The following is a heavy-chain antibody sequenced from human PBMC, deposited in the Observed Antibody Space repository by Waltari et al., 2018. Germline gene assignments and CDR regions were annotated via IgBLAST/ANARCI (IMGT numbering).Heavy chain of an antibody. J-gene: IGHJ6*03. CDR3: AREGYSVFGVVIRYYYYYMDV. V-gene: IGHV1-8*01. Sequence: QVQLVQSGAEVKKPGASVKVSCKASGYTFTSYDINWVRQATGQGLEWMGWMNPNSGNTGYAQKFQGRVTMTRNTSISTAYMELSSLRSEDTAVYYCAREGYSVFGVVIRYYYYYMDVWGKGTTVIVSS. CDR1: GYTFTSYD. CDR2: MNPNSGNT. D-gene: IGHD3-3*01.